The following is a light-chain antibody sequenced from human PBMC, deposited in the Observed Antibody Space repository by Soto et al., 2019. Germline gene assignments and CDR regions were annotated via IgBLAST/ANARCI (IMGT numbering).Light chain of an antibody. J-gene: IGKJ5*01. CDR3: QQYGSSLIT. CDR2: GAS. V-gene: IGKV3-20*01. Sequence: EIVLTQSPGTLSLSPGERATLSCRASQSVSINYLAWYQQKPGQAPRLLIYGASSRATGIPDRFSGSGSGTDFTLTIGRLEPEDFAVYYCQQYGSSLITFGQGTRLEIK. CDR1: QSVSINY.